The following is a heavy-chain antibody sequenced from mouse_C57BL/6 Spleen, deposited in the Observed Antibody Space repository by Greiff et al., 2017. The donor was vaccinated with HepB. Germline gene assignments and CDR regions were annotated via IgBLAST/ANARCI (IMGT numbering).Heavy chain of an antibody. CDR1: GFTFSDYY. CDR2: ISNGGGST. CDR3: ARHDEDDGLFAY. J-gene: IGHJ3*01. V-gene: IGHV5-12*01. D-gene: IGHD2-3*01. Sequence: EVQGVESGGGLVQPGGSLKLSCAASGFTFSDYYMYWVRQTPEKRLEWVAYISNGGGSTYYPDTVKGRFTISRDNAKNTLYLQMSRLKSEDTAMYYCARHDEDDGLFAYWGQGTLVTVSA.